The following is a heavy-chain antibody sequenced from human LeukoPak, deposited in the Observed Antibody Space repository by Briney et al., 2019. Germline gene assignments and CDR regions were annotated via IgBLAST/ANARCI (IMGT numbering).Heavy chain of an antibody. D-gene: IGHD2-15*01. CDR1: GFTFSSYG. Sequence: GGSLRLSCAASGFTFSSYGMSWVRQAPEKGLEWVSAISGSGGSTYYADSVKGRFTISRDNSKNTLYLQMNSLRAEDTAVYYCAKLTLLGYCSGGSCYDRRVFDYWGQGTLVTVSS. V-gene: IGHV3-23*01. J-gene: IGHJ4*02. CDR2: ISGSGGST. CDR3: AKLTLLGYCSGGSCYDRRVFDY.